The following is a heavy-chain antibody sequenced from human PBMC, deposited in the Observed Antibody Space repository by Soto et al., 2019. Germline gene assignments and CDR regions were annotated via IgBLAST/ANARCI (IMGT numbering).Heavy chain of an antibody. Sequence: QLVEYGGGLVQPGGSLRLSCRASGFSFSSYAMTWVRQAPGKGLEWVAYISSRRSTIYYADSVKGRFTTSRDNAENSQYLQMNSLRGAGTAVYSCARSEESCWYFDLWGRGTLVTVSS. J-gene: IGHJ2*01. CDR3: ARSEESCWYFDL. CDR1: GFSFSSYA. CDR2: ISSRRSTI. D-gene: IGHD1-1*01. V-gene: IGHV3-48*04.